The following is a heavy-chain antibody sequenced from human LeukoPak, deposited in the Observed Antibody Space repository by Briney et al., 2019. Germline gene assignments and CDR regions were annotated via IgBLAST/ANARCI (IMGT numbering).Heavy chain of an antibody. V-gene: IGHV1-2*02. CDR1: GYTFTGYY. Sequence: ASVKVSCKASGYTFTGYYMHWVRQAPGQGLEWMGWINPNSGGTNYAQKFQGRVTMTRDTPISTAYMELSRLRAEDTAVYYCANLAVAGGTNDYWGQGTLVTVSS. D-gene: IGHD6-19*01. CDR2: INPNSGGT. CDR3: ANLAVAGGTNDY. J-gene: IGHJ4*02.